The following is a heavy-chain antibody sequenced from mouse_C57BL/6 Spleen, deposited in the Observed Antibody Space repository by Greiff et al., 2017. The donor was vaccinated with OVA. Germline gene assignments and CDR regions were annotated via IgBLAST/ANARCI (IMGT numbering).Heavy chain of an antibody. D-gene: IGHD3-2*02. V-gene: IGHV1-47*01. Sequence: QQSGAELVKPGAPVKMFCQAFGYNFTTYPLEWMKQNHGKSLKWIGNFHPYNDDTKYNEKFKGKATLTVEKSSSTVYLELSRLTSDDSAVYYCAREGSGPFAYWGQGTLVTVSA. CDR2: FHPYNDDT. CDR1: GYNFTTYP. J-gene: IGHJ3*01. CDR3: AREGSGPFAY.